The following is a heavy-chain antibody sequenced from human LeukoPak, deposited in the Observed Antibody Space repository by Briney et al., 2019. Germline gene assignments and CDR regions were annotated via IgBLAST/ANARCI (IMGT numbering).Heavy chain of an antibody. Sequence: GGSLRLSCAASGFTFSSYAMHWVRQAPGKGLEWVAVISYDGSNKYYADSVKGRFTISRDNSKNTLYLQMNSLRAEDTAVYYCVREKGYSSGDLDYWGQGTLVTVSS. J-gene: IGHJ4*02. CDR3: VREKGYSSGDLDY. V-gene: IGHV3-30*04. D-gene: IGHD6-19*01. CDR1: GFTFSSYA. CDR2: ISYDGSNK.